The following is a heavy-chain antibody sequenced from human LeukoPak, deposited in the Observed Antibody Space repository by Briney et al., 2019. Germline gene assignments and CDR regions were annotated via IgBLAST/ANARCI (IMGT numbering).Heavy chain of an antibody. V-gene: IGHV3-48*01. J-gene: IGHJ4*02. CDR3: ARDPSTWNGYSDY. D-gene: IGHD3-3*01. Sequence: GGSLRLSCAVSGFTFSRYSLHWVRQAPGKGLEWISYITPSGNNKYYSDSVKGRFTISRDNAKNSVYLQMDSLRAEDTAVYYCARDPSTWNGYSDYWGQGTLVTVSS. CDR2: ITPSGNNK. CDR1: GFTFSRYS.